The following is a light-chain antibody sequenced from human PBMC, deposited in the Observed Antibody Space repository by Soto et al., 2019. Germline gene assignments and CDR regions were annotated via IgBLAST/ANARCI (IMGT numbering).Light chain of an antibody. J-gene: IGLJ1*01. CDR1: SSEIETYNL. Sequence: QSALTQPASVSGSPGQSITISCTGSSSEIETYNLVSWYQQYPGKAPKLMIYDVTKRPSGVPDRFSGSKSDRTASLTISGLQADDEADYYCSSYVGSSTYVFGTGTKVTVL. CDR3: SSYVGSSTYV. CDR2: DVT. V-gene: IGLV2-23*02.